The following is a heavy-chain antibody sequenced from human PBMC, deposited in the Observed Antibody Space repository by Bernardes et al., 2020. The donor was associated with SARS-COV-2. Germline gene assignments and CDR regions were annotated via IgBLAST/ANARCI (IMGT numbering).Heavy chain of an antibody. CDR2: IYSGGDT. D-gene: IGHD4-17*01. V-gene: IGHV3-66*01. CDR1: GFIVTNNH. CDR3: ARAYGDYQDFDF. Sequence: GGSLRLSCAASGFIVTNNHMSWVRQAPGKGLEWVTVIYSGGDTYFADSVKGRFTISRDNSKNTLYLHMNTLRPEDTAVYYCARAYGDYQDFDFWGQGTLVTVSS. J-gene: IGHJ4*02.